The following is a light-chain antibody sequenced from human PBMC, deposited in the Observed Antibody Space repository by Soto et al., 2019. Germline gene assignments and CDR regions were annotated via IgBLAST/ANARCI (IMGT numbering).Light chain of an antibody. CDR3: MQALQSLT. Sequence: DIVMRQSPLSLPVTPVGASSIACISNHSLLHKNGYNYFAWYMQKPGQSPQLLIYLGSNRASGVPDRFSGSGSGTDFTLKISRVEAADVGVYYCMQALQSLTFGQGTRLEIK. V-gene: IGKV2-28*01. CDR2: LGS. CDR1: HSLLHKNGYNY. J-gene: IGKJ5*01.